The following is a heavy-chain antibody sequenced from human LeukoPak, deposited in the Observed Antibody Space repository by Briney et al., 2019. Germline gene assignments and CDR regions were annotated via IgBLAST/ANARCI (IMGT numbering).Heavy chain of an antibody. Sequence: SETLSLTCAVYGGSFSGYYWSWIRQPPGKGLEWIGEFNHSGSTNYNPSLKSRVTISVDTSKNQFSLKLSSVTAADTAVYYCARRGRVYAMLNPHTRWFDPWGQGTLVTVSS. V-gene: IGHV4-34*01. J-gene: IGHJ5*02. CDR3: ARRGRVYAMLNPHTRWFDP. CDR2: FNHSGST. CDR1: GGSFSGYY. D-gene: IGHD2-8*01.